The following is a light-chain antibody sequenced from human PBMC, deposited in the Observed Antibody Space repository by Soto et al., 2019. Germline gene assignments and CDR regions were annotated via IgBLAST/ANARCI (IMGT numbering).Light chain of an antibody. CDR2: AAS. CDR1: QSISNS. Sequence: DIPMTQSPSSLSASVGDRVTITCRASQSISNSVNWYQQKPGKAPKLLISAASRLQSGVPSRFIGSGSGTDFTLTITSLQPEDFASYYGQQGYSTPADTFGQGTKLEIK. J-gene: IGKJ2*01. CDR3: QQGYSTPADT. V-gene: IGKV1-39*01.